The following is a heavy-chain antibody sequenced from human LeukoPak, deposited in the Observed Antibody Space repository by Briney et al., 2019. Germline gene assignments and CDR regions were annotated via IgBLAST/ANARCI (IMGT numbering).Heavy chain of an antibody. CDR1: GGSISSYY. J-gene: IGHJ3*02. V-gene: IGHV4-59*01. Sequence: NPAGTLSLTCTVSGGSISSYYWSWVRQPPGKGLEWVGYIYYSGSSNYNPSLKSRVTISVDTSKNQFSLNLSSVTAADTAEYYCARVSYDSSGYYGTNAFDIWGQGTMVTLSS. CDR3: ARVSYDSSGYYGTNAFDI. D-gene: IGHD3-22*01. CDR2: IYYSGSS.